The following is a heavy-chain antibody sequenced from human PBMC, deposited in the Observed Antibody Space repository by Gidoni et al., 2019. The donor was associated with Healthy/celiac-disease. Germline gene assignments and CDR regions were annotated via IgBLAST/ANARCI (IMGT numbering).Heavy chain of an antibody. CDR1: GYTFTGYY. V-gene: IGHV1-2*02. CDR2: INPNSGGT. J-gene: IGHJ4*02. CDR3: ARGLGGLYSSSAEALDY. Sequence: QVQLVQSGAEVKKPGASVKVSCKASGYTFTGYYMHWVRQAPGQGLEWMGWINPNSGGTNYAQKFQGRVTMTRDTSISTAYMELSRLRSDDTAVYYCARGLGGLYSSSAEALDYWGQGTLVTVSS. D-gene: IGHD6-6*01.